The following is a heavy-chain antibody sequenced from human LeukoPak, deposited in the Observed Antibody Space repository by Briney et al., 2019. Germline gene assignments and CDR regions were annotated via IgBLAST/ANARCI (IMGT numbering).Heavy chain of an antibody. Sequence: ASVKVSCKASGGTFSSYAISWVRQAPGQGLEWMGRISAYNGNTNYAQKLQGRVTMTTDTSTSTAHMELRSLRSDDTAVYYCARSQLNWFDPWGQGTLVTVSS. CDR3: ARSQLNWFDP. V-gene: IGHV1-18*01. CDR1: GGTFSSYA. J-gene: IGHJ5*02. D-gene: IGHD5-18*01. CDR2: ISAYNGNT.